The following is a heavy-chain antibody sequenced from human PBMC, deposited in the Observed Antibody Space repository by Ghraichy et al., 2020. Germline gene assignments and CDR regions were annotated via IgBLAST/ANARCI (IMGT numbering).Heavy chain of an antibody. D-gene: IGHD5-12*01. CDR3: ARHVPNLDSGNDRGAFDI. V-gene: IGHV4-59*08. J-gene: IGHJ3*02. CDR1: GGSIRSYY. CDR2: IYSSGIYTSGST. Sequence: SETLSLTCTVSGGSIRSYYWNWIRQPPGKGLEWIGNIYSSGIYTSGSTNYSPSLKSRVAISVDTSKNQFSLKLSSVTAADTAVYYCARHVPNLDSGNDRGAFDIWGQGTMVTVSS.